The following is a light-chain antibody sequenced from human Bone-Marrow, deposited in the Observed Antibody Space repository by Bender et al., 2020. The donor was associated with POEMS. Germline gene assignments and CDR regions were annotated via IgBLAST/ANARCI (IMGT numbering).Light chain of an antibody. CDR2: QNY. CDR3: SSYSSRRTLVV. Sequence: SYELTQPPAVSVSPGQTASITCSGDSLGKKDVCWYQQKPGQSPLLVIYQNYKRPSGIPERFSGSKSGDTASLTISGVQLEDEAYYYCSSYSSRRTLVVFGGGTKLTVL. J-gene: IGLJ2*01. CDR1: SLGKKD. V-gene: IGLV3-1*01.